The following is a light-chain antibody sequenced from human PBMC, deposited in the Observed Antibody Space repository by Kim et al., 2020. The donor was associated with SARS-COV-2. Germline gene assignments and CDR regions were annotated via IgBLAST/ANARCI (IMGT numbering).Light chain of an antibody. CDR3: NSRDSSDLGV. Sequence: VALGQTVRITCQGDSLRSYYASWYQQKPGQAPVLVIYGKNNRPSGIPDRFSGSSSGNTASLTITGAQAEDEADYYCNSRDSSDLGVFGTGTKVTVL. CDR2: GKN. V-gene: IGLV3-19*01. CDR1: SLRSYY. J-gene: IGLJ1*01.